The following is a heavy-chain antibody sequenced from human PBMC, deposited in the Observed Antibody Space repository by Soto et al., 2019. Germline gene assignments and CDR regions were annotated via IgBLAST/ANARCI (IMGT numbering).Heavy chain of an antibody. Sequence: EVQLLESGGGLVQPGWSLRLSCAASGFTFSSYAMSWVRQAPGKGLEWVSAISGSGGSTYYADSVKGRFTISRDHSKNTLYLHMNSMRAEDTALYYCAKEMSKIGGGKFDPWGQGTLVTVSS. D-gene: IGHD3-16*01. V-gene: IGHV3-23*01. J-gene: IGHJ5*02. CDR1: GFTFSSYA. CDR2: ISGSGGST. CDR3: AKEMSKIGGGKFDP.